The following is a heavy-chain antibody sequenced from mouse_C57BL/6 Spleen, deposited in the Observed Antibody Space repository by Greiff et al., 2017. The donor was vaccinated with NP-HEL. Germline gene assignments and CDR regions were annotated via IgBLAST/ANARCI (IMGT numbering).Heavy chain of an antibody. Sequence: QVQLKQPGAELVRPGSSVKLSCKASGYTFTSYWMHWVKQRPIQGLEWIGNIDPSDSETHYNQKFKDKATLTVDKSSSTAYMQLSSLTSEDSAVYYCARKGLGAMDYWGQGTSVTVSS. D-gene: IGHD3-3*01. J-gene: IGHJ4*01. CDR3: ARKGLGAMDY. CDR1: GYTFTSYW. V-gene: IGHV1-52*01. CDR2: IDPSDSET.